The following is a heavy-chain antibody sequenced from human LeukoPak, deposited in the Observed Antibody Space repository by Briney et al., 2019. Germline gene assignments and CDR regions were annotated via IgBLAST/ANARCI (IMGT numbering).Heavy chain of an antibody. CDR3: ARVWAWGSGNYFDN. CDR2: IRGDAGST. J-gene: IGHJ4*02. D-gene: IGHD7-27*01. CDR1: GFTFGAFG. Sequence: PGGSLRLSCAASGFTFGAFGMTWVRQAPGKGLEWVSAIRGDAGSTGYADSVKGRFTISRDNAKNSLYLQMNSLRVEDTALYYCARVWAWGSGNYFDNWGQGTLVTVSS. V-gene: IGHV3-20*04.